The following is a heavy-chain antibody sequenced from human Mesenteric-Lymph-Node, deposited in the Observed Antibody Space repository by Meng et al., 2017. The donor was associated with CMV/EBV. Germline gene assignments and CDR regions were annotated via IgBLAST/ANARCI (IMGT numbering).Heavy chain of an antibody. CDR2: IYYRSKWYN. CDR3: ARGSDSRSWPELYYYYYGMDV. CDR1: GDSVSSNSAA. V-gene: IGHV6-1*01. J-gene: IGHJ6*02. Sequence: SEILSPTFAILGDSVSSNSAAWNSIRQSPSRGLEWLGRIYYRSKWYNDHAVSVKSRITINPDTSKNQLSLQLNSVTPEDTAVYYCARGSDSRSWPELYYYYYGMDVWGQGTTVTVSS. D-gene: IGHD6-13*01.